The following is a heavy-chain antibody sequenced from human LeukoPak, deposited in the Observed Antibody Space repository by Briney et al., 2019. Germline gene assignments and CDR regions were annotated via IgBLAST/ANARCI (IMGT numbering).Heavy chain of an antibody. D-gene: IGHD3-10*01. J-gene: IGHJ4*02. Sequence: GGSLRLSCAASGFTFSSYAMSWVRQAPGKGLEWVSAISGSGGSTYYADSVKGRFTISRDNSKNTLYLQMNSLRAEDTAVYYCAKEVPYYYGSGTSPDYWGQGTLVTVSS. CDR3: AKEVPYYYGSGTSPDY. CDR2: ISGSGGST. CDR1: GFTFSSYA. V-gene: IGHV3-23*01.